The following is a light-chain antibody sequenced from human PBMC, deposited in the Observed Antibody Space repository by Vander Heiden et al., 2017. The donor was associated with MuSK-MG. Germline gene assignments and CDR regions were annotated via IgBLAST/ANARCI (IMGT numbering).Light chain of an antibody. V-gene: IGLV2-14*03. CDR1: SSDVGGYNC. CDR2: DVS. J-gene: IGLJ3*02. CDR3: SAYTSSSTL. Sequence: QSALTQPASVPGSPGPSIPIPCTGTSSDVGGYNCVSWYQHHPGKAPKLMIYDVSNRTSGVSNRFSDSKSGNTASRTISGRQAEDEDDYYCSAYTSSSTLFGGGTKLTVL.